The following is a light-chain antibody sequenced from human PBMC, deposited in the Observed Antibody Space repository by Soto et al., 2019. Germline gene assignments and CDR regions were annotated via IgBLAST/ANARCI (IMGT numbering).Light chain of an antibody. Sequence: VLSQTPLSLSVTPGQPASISCRSNQSLLHTDGKDHLYWFLQKPGQPPQLLIYEVSNRFAGVTERFSGSGSGTDFTLKISRLEAEDVGVYYCMQSTYLPLTFGGVTEVEIK. CDR2: EVS. CDR3: MQSTYLPLT. CDR1: QSLLHTDGKDH. J-gene: IGKJ4*02. V-gene: IGKV2D-29*01.